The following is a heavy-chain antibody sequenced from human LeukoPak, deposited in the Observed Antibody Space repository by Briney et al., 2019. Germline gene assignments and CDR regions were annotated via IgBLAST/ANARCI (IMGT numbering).Heavy chain of an antibody. CDR3: ATDFSTVVTPAGGAFDI. Sequence: ASVKVSCKVSGYTLTELSMHWVRQAPGKGLEWMGGFDPEDGETIYAQKFQGRVTMTEDTSTDTAYMELSSLRSEDTAVYYCATDFSTVVTPAGGAFDIWGQGTMVTVSS. CDR2: FDPEDGET. CDR1: GYTLTELS. V-gene: IGHV1-24*01. J-gene: IGHJ3*02. D-gene: IGHD4-23*01.